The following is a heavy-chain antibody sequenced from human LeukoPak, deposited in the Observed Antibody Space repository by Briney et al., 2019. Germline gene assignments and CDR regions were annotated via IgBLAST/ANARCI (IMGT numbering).Heavy chain of an antibody. V-gene: IGHV3-7*05. CDR2: IKEDVNDK. D-gene: IGHD4/OR15-4a*01. J-gene: IGHJ4*02. Sequence: GGSLRLSCAASGFTVGSDWMNWVRQAPGKWLEWLANIKEDVNDKNYVDSVKRRFTISRDNGKNSLFLQMDNLRAEDTAVYYCATVANHKYAPSNDWGQGTLVTVSS. CDR3: ATVANHKYAPSND. CDR1: GFTVGSDW.